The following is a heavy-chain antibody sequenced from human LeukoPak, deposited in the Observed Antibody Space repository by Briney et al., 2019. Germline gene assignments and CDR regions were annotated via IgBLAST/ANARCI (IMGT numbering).Heavy chain of an antibody. CDR2: VNDSGST. Sequence: GSLRLSCAASGFTFSSYSMNWVRQVPGKGLEWIGEVNDSGSTSYNPSLKSRLTISVDTSKNQFSLKLSSVTAADTAVYYCATGGGGPRCRDWGQGTLVTVSS. D-gene: IGHD3-16*01. CDR1: GFTFSSYS. CDR3: ATGGGGPRCRD. V-gene: IGHV4-34*01. J-gene: IGHJ4*02.